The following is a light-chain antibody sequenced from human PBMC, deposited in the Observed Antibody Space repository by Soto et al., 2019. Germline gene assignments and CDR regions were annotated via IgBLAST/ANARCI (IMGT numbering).Light chain of an antibody. CDR2: DSN. CDR1: SSNIGNNY. J-gene: IGLJ2*01. CDR3: GTWDNSLSAVV. V-gene: IGLV1-51*01. Sequence: QSVLTQPPSVSAAPGQQVTISCSGSSSNIGNNYVSWYQQLPGTAPKLLIYDSNKRPSGIPDRFSGSKSGTSATLGITGLQTGDEAGYYCGTWDNSLSAVVFGGGTKLTVL.